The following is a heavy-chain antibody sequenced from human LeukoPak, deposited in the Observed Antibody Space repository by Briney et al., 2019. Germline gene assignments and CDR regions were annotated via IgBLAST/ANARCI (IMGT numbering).Heavy chain of an antibody. D-gene: IGHD1-14*01. CDR2: IHNSGRT. V-gene: IGHV4-59*08. J-gene: IGHJ4*02. Sequence: PSETLSLTCSVSGGSVSSYYWSWIRQSPGKGLEWIGYIHNSGRTNYNPSLKRRVTGFVDTSKNQVSLRLSSVTAADTAVYYCARHGTISSESYFDYWGQGALVTVSS. CDR3: ARHGTISSESYFDY. CDR1: GGSVSSYY.